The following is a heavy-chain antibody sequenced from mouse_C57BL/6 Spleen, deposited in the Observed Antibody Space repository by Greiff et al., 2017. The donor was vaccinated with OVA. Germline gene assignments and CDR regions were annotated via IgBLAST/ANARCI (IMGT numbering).Heavy chain of an antibody. Sequence: EVKLMESGEGLVKPGGSLKLSCAASGFTFSSYAMSWVRQTPEKRLEWVAYISSGGDYIYYADTVKGRFTISRDNARNTLYLQMSSLKSEDTAMYYCTREDYYYGSYFDYWGQGTTLTVSS. J-gene: IGHJ2*01. D-gene: IGHD1-1*01. V-gene: IGHV5-9-1*02. CDR3: TREDYYYGSYFDY. CDR2: ISSGGDYI. CDR1: GFTFSSYA.